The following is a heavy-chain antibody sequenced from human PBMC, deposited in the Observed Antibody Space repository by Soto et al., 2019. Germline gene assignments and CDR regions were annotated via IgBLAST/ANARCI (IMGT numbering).Heavy chain of an antibody. Sequence: SETLSLTCTVSGGSVSSGSYYWSWIRQPPGKGLEWIGEIHHRESTNLNPSLKSRVTISVDKSKNQFSLKLSSVTAADTAVYYCARSLYDSSGYPDTTFDYWGQGTLVTVSS. CDR3: ARSLYDSSGYPDTTFDY. CDR1: GGSVSSGSYY. D-gene: IGHD3-22*01. J-gene: IGHJ4*02. CDR2: IHHREST. V-gene: IGHV4-61*01.